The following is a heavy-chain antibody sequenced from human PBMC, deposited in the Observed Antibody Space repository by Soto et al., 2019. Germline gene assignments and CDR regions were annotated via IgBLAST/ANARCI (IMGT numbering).Heavy chain of an antibody. V-gene: IGHV1-3*01. CDR3: ARVLHYYDSSGYYDIFDY. D-gene: IGHD3-22*01. Sequence: ASVKVSCKASGYTFTSYAMHWVRQAPGQRLEWMGWINAGNGNTKYSQKFQGRVTITRDTSASTAYMELSSLRSEDTAVYYCARVLHYYDSSGYYDIFDYWGQGTLVTVSS. CDR1: GYTFTSYA. CDR2: INAGNGNT. J-gene: IGHJ4*02.